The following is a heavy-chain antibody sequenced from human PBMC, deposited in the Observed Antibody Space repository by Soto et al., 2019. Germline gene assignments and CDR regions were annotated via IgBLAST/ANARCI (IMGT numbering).Heavy chain of an antibody. V-gene: IGHV4-39*02. J-gene: IGHJ4*02. Sequence: SETLSLTCSVSGGSISSNIYYWGWIRQPPGKGLEWIATVHYSGSTYYTPSLKSRVTISADTSKNQFSLKLSSVTAADTAVYYCARERGYCSGGSCPVDYWGQGTLVT. CDR1: GGSISSNIYY. CDR3: ARERGYCSGGSCPVDY. D-gene: IGHD2-15*01. CDR2: VHYSGST.